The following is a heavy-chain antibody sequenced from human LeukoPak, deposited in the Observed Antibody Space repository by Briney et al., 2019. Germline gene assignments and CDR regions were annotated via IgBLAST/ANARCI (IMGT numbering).Heavy chain of an antibody. Sequence: SETLSLTCSVSGGSITSYYWSWIRQPPGKGLEWIGYISDGGSTNYNPSLKSRVSISVDTSKNQFSLKLSSVTAADTAVYHCARDIWREGCFDYWGQGTLVTVSS. J-gene: IGHJ4*02. CDR1: GGSITSYY. CDR3: ARDIWREGCFDY. D-gene: IGHD3-3*01. CDR2: ISDGGST. V-gene: IGHV4-59*01.